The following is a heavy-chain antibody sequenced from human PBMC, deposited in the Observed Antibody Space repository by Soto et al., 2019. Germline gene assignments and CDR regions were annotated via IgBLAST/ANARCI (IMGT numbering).Heavy chain of an antibody. Sequence: PGGSLRLSCAASGFTVSSNYMSWVRQAPGKGLEWVSVIYSGGSTYYADSVMGRFTISRDNSKNTVYLQMNSLRAEDTAVYYCAKIESRFFYDSTGYYPFDYWGQGTLVTVSS. J-gene: IGHJ4*02. CDR2: IYSGGST. CDR3: AKIESRFFYDSTGYYPFDY. D-gene: IGHD3-22*01. CDR1: GFTVSSNY. V-gene: IGHV3-53*01.